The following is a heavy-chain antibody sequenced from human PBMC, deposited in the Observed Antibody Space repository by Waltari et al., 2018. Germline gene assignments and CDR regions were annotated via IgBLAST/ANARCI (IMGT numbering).Heavy chain of an antibody. CDR1: GGSISSYY. D-gene: IGHD6-19*01. CDR2: IYYSGST. J-gene: IGHJ4*02. Sequence: QVQLQESGPGLVKPSETLSLTCTVSGGSISSYYWSWIRQPPGKGLEWIGYIYYSGSTNYNPSLKSRVTISVDTSKNQFSLKLSSVTAADTAVYYCARVHIAVAGMIAFDYWGQGTLVTVSS. V-gene: IGHV4-59*01. CDR3: ARVHIAVAGMIAFDY.